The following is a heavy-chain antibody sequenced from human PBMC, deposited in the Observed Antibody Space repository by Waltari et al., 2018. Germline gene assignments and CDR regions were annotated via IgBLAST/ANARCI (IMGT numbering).Heavy chain of an antibody. J-gene: IGHJ4*02. CDR3: ASRVGGITPLTV. CDR2: ISHTGDT. CDR1: GGSFYSYY. D-gene: IGHD4-4*01. V-gene: IGHV4-34*01. Sequence: QVQLQQWGAGPLKPSETLSLTCAVYGGSFYSYYWTWVRQAPGKGVQWIGEISHTGDTYYNASLKSRVTMLIDASKNQFSLKLRSVTAADAAIYYCASRVGGITPLTVWGQGTPVTVSS.